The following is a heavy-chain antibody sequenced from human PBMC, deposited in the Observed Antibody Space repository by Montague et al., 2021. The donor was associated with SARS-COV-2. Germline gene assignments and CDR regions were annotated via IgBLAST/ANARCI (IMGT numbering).Heavy chain of an antibody. CDR3: ARDSGYYGPSGYSYDAFDI. D-gene: IGHD3-22*01. CDR2: IYHTGST. V-gene: IGHV4-31*01. CDR1: GGSISSGGYY. J-gene: IGHJ3*02. Sequence: TLSLTCTVSGGSISSGGYYWGRIRQHPGKGLEWIGYIYHTGSTHYNPSLKSQVTISKETSKNHFSLNLSSVTAADSAVYYCARDSGYYGPSGYSYDAFDIWGQGTKVTVSS.